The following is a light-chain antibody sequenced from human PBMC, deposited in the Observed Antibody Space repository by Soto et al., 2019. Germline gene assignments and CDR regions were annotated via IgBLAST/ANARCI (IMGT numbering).Light chain of an antibody. CDR1: QSVTSNY. CDR3: QQYGTSPPT. J-gene: IGKJ5*01. Sequence: ELVLTQSPGTLSLSPGERATLSCRASQSVTSNYLAWYQQKPGQAPRLLIYGASSRATGIPDRFSGSGSGTDFTLTISRLEPEDFAVYYCQQYGTSPPTFGQGTQLEIK. CDR2: GAS. V-gene: IGKV3-20*01.